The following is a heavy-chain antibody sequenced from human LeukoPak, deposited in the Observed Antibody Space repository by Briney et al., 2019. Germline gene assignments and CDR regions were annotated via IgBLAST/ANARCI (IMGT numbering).Heavy chain of an antibody. CDR2: ISSSSSYI. J-gene: IGHJ6*02. D-gene: IGHD2-8*01. CDR3: ARDSRRDIVPVPVYYGLDV. CDR1: GFTFSSYS. Sequence: RAGGSLRLSCAASGFTFSSYSMNWVRQAPGKGLEWVSSISSSSSYIYYADSVRGRFTISRDNAKNSLYLQMNSLRAEDTALYYCARDSRRDIVPVPVYYGLDVWGQGTTVTVSS. V-gene: IGHV3-21*01.